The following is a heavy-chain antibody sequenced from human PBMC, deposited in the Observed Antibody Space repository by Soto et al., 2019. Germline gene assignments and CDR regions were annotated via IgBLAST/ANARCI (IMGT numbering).Heavy chain of an antibody. CDR1: GYTLTELS. D-gene: IGHD3-22*01. CDR2: FDPEDGET. Sequence: GASVKVSCKVSGYTLTELSMHWVRQAPGKGLEWMGGFDPEDGETIYAQKFQGRVTMTEDTSTDTAYMELSSLRSEDTAVYYCAGLTMIVVAMGAFDIWGQGTMVTVSS. J-gene: IGHJ3*02. CDR3: AGLTMIVVAMGAFDI. V-gene: IGHV1-24*01.